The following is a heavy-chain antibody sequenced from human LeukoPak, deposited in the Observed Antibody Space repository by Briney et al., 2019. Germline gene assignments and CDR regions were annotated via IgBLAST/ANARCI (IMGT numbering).Heavy chain of an antibody. Sequence: PGRSLRLSCAASGFTFDDYAMHWVRQAPGKGLEWVSGISWNSGSIGYADSVKGRFTISRDNAKNSLYLQMNSLRAKDMALYYCAKDTSGLLWFGESNLDYWGQGTLVTVSS. D-gene: IGHD3-10*01. CDR1: GFTFDDYA. J-gene: IGHJ4*02. CDR3: AKDTSGLLWFGESNLDY. CDR2: ISWNSGSI. V-gene: IGHV3-9*03.